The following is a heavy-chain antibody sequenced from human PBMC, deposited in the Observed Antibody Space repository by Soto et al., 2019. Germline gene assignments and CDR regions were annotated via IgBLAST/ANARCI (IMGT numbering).Heavy chain of an antibody. D-gene: IGHD6-6*01. Sequence: QVQLVESGGGVVQPGRSLRLSCAASGFTFSSYGMHWVRQAPGKGLEWVAVISYDGSNKYYADSVKGRFTISRDNAKNTLYLQMNSLRAEDTAVYYCAAINWLYSSSYYFDYWGQGTLVTVSS. V-gene: IGHV3-30*03. CDR2: ISYDGSNK. CDR1: GFTFSSYG. CDR3: AAINWLYSSSYYFDY. J-gene: IGHJ4*02.